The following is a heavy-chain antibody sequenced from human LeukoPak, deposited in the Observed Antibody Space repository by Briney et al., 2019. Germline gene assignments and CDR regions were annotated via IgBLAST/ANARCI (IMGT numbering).Heavy chain of an antibody. CDR1: GGSISSSSYY. CDR2: IYYSGST. J-gene: IGHJ6*02. Sequence: SETLSLTCTVSGGSISSSSYYWGWIRQPPGKGLEWIGSIYYSGSTYYNPSLKSRVTISVDTSKNQFSLKLSSVTAADTAVYYCARTDCSSTSCYRHYYYYYGMDVWGQGTTVTVSS. D-gene: IGHD2-2*01. V-gene: IGHV4-39*01. CDR3: ARTDCSSTSCYRHYYYYYGMDV.